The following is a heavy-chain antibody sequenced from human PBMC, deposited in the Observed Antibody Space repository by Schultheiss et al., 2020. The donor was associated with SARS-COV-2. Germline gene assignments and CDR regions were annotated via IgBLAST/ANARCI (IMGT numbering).Heavy chain of an antibody. CDR2: ISSSSSTI. Sequence: GESLKISCAASGFTFSSYGMHWVRQAPGKGLEWVSYISSSSSTIYYADSVKGRFTISRDNSKNTLYLQMNSLRAEDTAVYYCAKDRGAVDTAMVTPIDYWGQGTLVTVSS. CDR3: AKDRGAVDTAMVTPIDY. V-gene: IGHV3-48*01. D-gene: IGHD5-18*01. CDR1: GFTFSSYG. J-gene: IGHJ4*02.